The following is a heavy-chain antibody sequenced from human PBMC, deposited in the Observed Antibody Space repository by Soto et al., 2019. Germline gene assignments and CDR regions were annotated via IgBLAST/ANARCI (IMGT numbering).Heavy chain of an antibody. CDR3: ARSREFDY. CDR1: GGSLSVATYS. Sequence: PLSLTCVASGGSLSVATYSWNWIRQPPGKGLEWIGYIFPSGTTYYNPSLKSRVTISIDVSKNQFSLSLRSLTAADTAVYYCARSREFDYWSQGTLVTVSS. J-gene: IGHJ4*02. CDR2: IFPSGTT. V-gene: IGHV4-30-2*01.